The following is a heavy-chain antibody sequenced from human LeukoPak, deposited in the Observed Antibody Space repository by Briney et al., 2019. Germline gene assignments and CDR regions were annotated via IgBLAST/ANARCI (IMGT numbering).Heavy chain of an antibody. CDR2: IDPSGSYT. CDR1: GYSFTTYW. CDR3: AGLGIYSSSC. Sequence: GESLKTSCKGSGYSFTTYWISWVRQMPGKGLEWMGRIDPSGSYTKYSPSFQGHVTISADKSISTAYLQLSSLKASDTAMYYCAGLGIYSSSCWGQGTLVSVSS. J-gene: IGHJ4*02. D-gene: IGHD6-13*01. V-gene: IGHV5-10-1*01.